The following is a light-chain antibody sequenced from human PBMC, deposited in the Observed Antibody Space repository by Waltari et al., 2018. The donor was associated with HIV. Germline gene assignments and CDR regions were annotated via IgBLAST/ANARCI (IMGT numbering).Light chain of an antibody. Sequence: QSVLTQPPSVSGAPGQRVTIPCTGSSSNIGAGYDVHWYQQLPGTAPKLLIYGNSKRPSGVPDRFSGSKSGTSASLAITGLQAEDEADYYCQSYDSSLSGSGVFGGGTKLTVL. CDR2: GNS. V-gene: IGLV1-40*01. CDR3: QSYDSSLSGSGV. J-gene: IGLJ3*02. CDR1: SSNIGAGYD.